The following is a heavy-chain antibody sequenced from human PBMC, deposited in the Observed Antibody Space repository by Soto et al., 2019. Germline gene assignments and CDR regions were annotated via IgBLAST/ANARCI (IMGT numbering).Heavy chain of an antibody. CDR3: ARLGWGLRGFAS. Sequence: QVQLQQSGPGLVKTSQTLSLTCGISGDSVSSTSAAWNWIRQSPSGGLEWLGRTYYKSKWYNDYPMSVRSRITIESDTSKNQFSLQLNSVTPEDTAVYYCARLGWGLRGFASWGQGTLVTVSS. D-gene: IGHD1-26*01. J-gene: IGHJ4*02. CDR2: TYYKSKWYN. V-gene: IGHV6-1*01. CDR1: GDSVSSTSAA.